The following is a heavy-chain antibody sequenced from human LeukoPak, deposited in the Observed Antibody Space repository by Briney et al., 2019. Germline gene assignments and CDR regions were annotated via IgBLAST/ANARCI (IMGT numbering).Heavy chain of an antibody. V-gene: IGHV3-48*02. J-gene: IGHJ4*02. Sequence: GGSLRLSCAASGFTFSIYSMNWVRQAPGKGLEWVSYIGGTHSNIYYADSVKGRFTISRDDAKNSLYLQMNSLRDEDTAVYYCARDGGSGWSFGLARWGQGTLVTVSS. CDR2: IGGTHSNI. D-gene: IGHD6-19*01. CDR3: ARDGGSGWSFGLAR. CDR1: GFTFSIYS.